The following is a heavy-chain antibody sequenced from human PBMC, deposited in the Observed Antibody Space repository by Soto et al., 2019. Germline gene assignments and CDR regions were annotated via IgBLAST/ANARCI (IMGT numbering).Heavy chain of an antibody. CDR2: ISSGGGTI. D-gene: IGHD4-17*01. V-gene: IGHV3-11*01. J-gene: IGHJ3*02. Sequence: GGSLRLSCAASGFTFSDYYMSWIRQAPGKGLEWVSYISSGGGTIYYADSVKGRFTISRDNAKNSLYLQMTSLRAEDTAVYYCARGVWSTVLGAFDIWGQGTMVTVSS. CDR3: ARGVWSTVLGAFDI. CDR1: GFTFSDYY.